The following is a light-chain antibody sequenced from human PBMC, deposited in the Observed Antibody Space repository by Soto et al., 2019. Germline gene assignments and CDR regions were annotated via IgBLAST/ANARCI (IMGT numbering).Light chain of an antibody. CDR1: QSISTW. J-gene: IGKJ2*01. Sequence: DIQMTQSPSTLSASVGDRVTITCRASQSISTWLAWYQKKPGEAPKLLIYMASSLESGVPSRFSGSGSGTEFTLTITSLQPDDFATYYCQQYNAHPFAFGQGTKLEI. CDR2: MAS. CDR3: QQYNAHPFA. V-gene: IGKV1-5*03.